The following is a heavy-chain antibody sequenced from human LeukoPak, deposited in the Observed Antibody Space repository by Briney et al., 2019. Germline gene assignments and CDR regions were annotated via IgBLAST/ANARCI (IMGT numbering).Heavy chain of an antibody. CDR2: ISWNSGSI. J-gene: IGHJ4*02. Sequence: PGRSLRLSCAASGFTFDDYAMHWVRQAPGKGLEWVSGISWNSGSIGYADSVKGRFIISRDNAKNSLYLQMNSLRAEDTALYYCAKDIKDGSGNNAVYWGQGTLVTVSS. CDR3: AKDIKDGSGNNAVY. V-gene: IGHV3-9*01. D-gene: IGHD3-10*01. CDR1: GFTFDDYA.